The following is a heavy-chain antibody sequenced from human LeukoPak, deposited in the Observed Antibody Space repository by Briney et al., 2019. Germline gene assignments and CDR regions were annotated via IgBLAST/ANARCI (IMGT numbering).Heavy chain of an antibody. D-gene: IGHD6-6*01. CDR1: GFTVSSNY. CDR2: IYSGGST. V-gene: IGHV3-66*02. CDR3: ARASIAARPGPYFDY. Sequence: GGSLRLSCAASGFTVSSNYMSWVRQAPGKGLEWVSVIYSGGSTYYADSVKGRFTISRDNSKDTLYLQMNSLRAEDTAVYYCARASIAARPGPYFDYWGQGTLVTVSS. J-gene: IGHJ4*02.